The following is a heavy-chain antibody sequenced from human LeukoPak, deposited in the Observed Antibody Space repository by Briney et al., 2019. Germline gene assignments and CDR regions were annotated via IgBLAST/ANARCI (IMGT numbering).Heavy chain of an antibody. J-gene: IGHJ3*02. Sequence: GASVKVSCKASGYTFTNYDINWVRQATGQGLEWMGYMKPNSGNTGYAQKLQGRVTMTTDTSTSTAYMELRSLRSDDTAVYYCATQWGIPAALGDAFDIWGQGTMVTVSS. V-gene: IGHV1-8*01. CDR2: MKPNSGNT. CDR3: ATQWGIPAALGDAFDI. CDR1: GYTFTNYD. D-gene: IGHD2-2*01.